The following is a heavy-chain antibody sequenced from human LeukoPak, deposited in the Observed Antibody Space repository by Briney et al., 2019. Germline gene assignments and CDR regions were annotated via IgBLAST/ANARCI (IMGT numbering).Heavy chain of an antibody. CDR2: IYSGGST. Sequence: PGGSLRLSCAASGFTVSSNYMSWVRQAPGKGLEWVSVIYSGGSTYYADSVKGRFTISRDNSKNTVYLQMNSLTAEDTAVYYCARDLNYDSAYWGQGTLVTVSS. J-gene: IGHJ4*02. CDR3: ARDLNYDSAY. V-gene: IGHV3-53*01. D-gene: IGHD3-22*01. CDR1: GFTVSSNY.